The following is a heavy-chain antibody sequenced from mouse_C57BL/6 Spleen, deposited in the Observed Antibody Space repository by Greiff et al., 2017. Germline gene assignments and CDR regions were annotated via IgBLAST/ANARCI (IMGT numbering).Heavy chain of an antibody. J-gene: IGHJ3*01. CDR3: ARGSSLGSCFGY. CDR1: GFNFYDYY. Sequence: EVQLQQSGAELVKPGASVKLSCTASGFNFYDYYMHWVKQRTEQGLEWIGRIDPVDGETKYTPKFQGKATIAAYTSTNTSYLQLSSLTSEDTAVYYCARGSSLGSCFGYWGQGTLVTVSA. D-gene: IGHD1-1*01. CDR2: IDPVDGET. V-gene: IGHV14-2*01.